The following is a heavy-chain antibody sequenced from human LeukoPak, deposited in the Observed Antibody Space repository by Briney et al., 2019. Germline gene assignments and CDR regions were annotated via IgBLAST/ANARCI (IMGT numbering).Heavy chain of an antibody. Sequence: AGGSLRLSCAASGFTFSSYARSWLRQAPGKGLEWVSAISGSGGSTYYADSVKGRFTISRDNSKNTLYLQMNSQRAEDTAVYYCAKDGIQLWFNWFDPWGQGTLVTVSS. CDR2: ISGSGGST. V-gene: IGHV3-23*01. J-gene: IGHJ5*02. CDR1: GFTFSSYA. D-gene: IGHD5-18*01. CDR3: AKDGIQLWFNWFDP.